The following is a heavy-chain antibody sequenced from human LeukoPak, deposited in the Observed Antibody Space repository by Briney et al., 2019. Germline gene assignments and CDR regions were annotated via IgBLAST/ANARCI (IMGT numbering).Heavy chain of an antibody. J-gene: IGHJ3*02. CDR1: GDSISSYY. V-gene: IGHV4-59*01. CDR3: ASSTGYSYITDAFDI. D-gene: IGHD5-18*01. CDR2: IYYSGST. Sequence: SETLSLTCTVSGDSISSYYWSWIRQSPGKGLEWLGYIYYSGSTNYNPSLRSRVTISVDTSKNQFSLKLSSVTAADTAVYYCASSTGYSYITDAFDIWGQGTMVTVSS.